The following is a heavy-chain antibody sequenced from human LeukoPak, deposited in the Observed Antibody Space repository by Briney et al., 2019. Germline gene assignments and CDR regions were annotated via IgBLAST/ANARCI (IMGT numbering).Heavy chain of an antibody. J-gene: IGHJ4*02. Sequence: SGLTLVNPTHTLTLTCTFSGFSRRTSGVGVGWIRQPPGKALEWLALLYLDDDTRYSPSLKSRLTITKDASKNQVVLTMTNMDPVDTATYYCAHSQTGDYDSSGYYYYHLDYWGQGTLVTVSS. V-gene: IGHV2-5*02. D-gene: IGHD3-22*01. CDR3: AHSQTGDYDSSGYYYYHLDY. CDR1: GFSRRTSGVG. CDR2: LYLDDDT.